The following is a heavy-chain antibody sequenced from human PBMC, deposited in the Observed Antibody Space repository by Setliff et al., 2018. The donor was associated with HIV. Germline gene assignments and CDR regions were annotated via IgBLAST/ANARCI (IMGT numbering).Heavy chain of an antibody. CDR2: INDNGST. CDR1: GGSFSGYY. D-gene: IGHD3-3*01. CDR3: ASQDYDFWSGYYTWNY. V-gene: IGHV4-34*01. J-gene: IGHJ4*02. Sequence: SETLSLTCAVYGGSFSGYYWSWIRQPPGKGLEWIGEINDNGSTNYNPSLKSRVTISVDTSKNQFSLKLSSVTAADTAVYYCASQDYDFWSGYYTWNYWGQGTLVTVSS.